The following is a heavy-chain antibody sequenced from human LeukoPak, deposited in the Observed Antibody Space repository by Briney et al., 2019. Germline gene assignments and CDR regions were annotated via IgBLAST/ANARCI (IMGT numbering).Heavy chain of an antibody. V-gene: IGHV5-51*01. J-gene: IGHJ3*02. D-gene: IGHD2-15*01. CDR3: ARQGEGGPRGYGAFDI. Sequence: GESLKISCKGSGYSFTTYWIGWVRQMPGKGLEWMGIIYPGDSDTRYSPSFQGQVTISADKSITTAYLQLNSLKASDTAMYYCARQGEGGPRGYGAFDIWGQGTMVTVSS. CDR1: GYSFTTYW. CDR2: IYPGDSDT.